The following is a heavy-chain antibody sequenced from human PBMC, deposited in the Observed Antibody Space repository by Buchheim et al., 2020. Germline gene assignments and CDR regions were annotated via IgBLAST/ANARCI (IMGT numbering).Heavy chain of an antibody. V-gene: IGHV3-13*01. CDR2: IGTAGDT. CDR3: ARGVGAEGYYYYGMEV. Sequence: EVQLVESGGGLVQPGGSLRLSCAASGFTFSSYDMHWVRQATGKGLEWVSAIGTAGDTYYPGSVKGRFTISRENAKNSLYLQMNSLRAGDTAVYYCARGVGAEGYYYYGMEVWGQGTT. D-gene: IGHD1-26*01. J-gene: IGHJ6*02. CDR1: GFTFSSYD.